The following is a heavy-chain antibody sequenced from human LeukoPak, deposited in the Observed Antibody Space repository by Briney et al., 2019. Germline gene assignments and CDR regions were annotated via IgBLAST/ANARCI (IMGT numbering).Heavy chain of an antibody. D-gene: IGHD4/OR15-4a*01. CDR1: GGSISSGGYH. J-gene: IGHJ4*02. V-gene: IGHV4-31*03. CDR2: IYYSGST. CDR3: ARDFLTGFDY. Sequence: TLSLTCTVSGGSISSGGYHWSWIRQHPGKGLEWIGYIYYSGSTYYNPSLKSRVTISVDTSKNQFSLRLSSVTAADTAVYYCARDFLTGFDYWGQGTLVTVSS.